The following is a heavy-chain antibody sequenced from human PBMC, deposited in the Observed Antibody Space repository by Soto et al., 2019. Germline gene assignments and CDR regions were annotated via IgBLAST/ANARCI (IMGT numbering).Heavy chain of an antibody. D-gene: IGHD3-3*01. CDR2: TYYRSKWYN. CDR1: GDSASSNSAA. CDR3: ARVLLDLPTYSFDY. Sequence: SQTLSLTCASSGDSASSNSAAWNWIRQSPSRGLEWLGRTYYRSKWYNDYAVSVKSRITIHPDTSKNQFSLQLNSVTPEDTAVYYCARVLLDLPTYSFDYWGQGTLVTVSS. J-gene: IGHJ4*02. V-gene: IGHV6-1*01.